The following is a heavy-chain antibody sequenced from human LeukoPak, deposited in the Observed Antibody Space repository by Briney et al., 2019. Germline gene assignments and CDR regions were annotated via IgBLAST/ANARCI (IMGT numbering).Heavy chain of an antibody. J-gene: IGHJ5*02. CDR1: GYTFTSYG. V-gene: IGHV1-18*01. Sequence: ASVKVSCKASGYTFTSYGISWVRQAPGQGLEWMGWISAYNGNTNYAQKLQGRVTMTTDTSTSTAYMELRSLRSDDTAVYYCARVTGEHIVVVTAIGWFDPWGRGTLVTVSS. CDR2: ISAYNGNT. D-gene: IGHD2-21*02. CDR3: ARVTGEHIVVVTAIGWFDP.